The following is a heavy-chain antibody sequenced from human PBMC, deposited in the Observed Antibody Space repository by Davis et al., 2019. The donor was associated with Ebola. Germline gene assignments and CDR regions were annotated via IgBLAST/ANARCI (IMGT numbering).Heavy chain of an antibody. CDR2: INPSGGST. Sequence: ASVKVSCKASGYTFTSYYMHWVRQAPGQGLEWMGIINPSGGSTTYAQKFQGRVTMTRDTSASTVNMEVSGLRSEDTAVYYCARDTPTQWGGADYWGQGTLVTVSS. CDR1: GYTFTSYY. D-gene: IGHD1-26*01. CDR3: ARDTPTQWGGADY. V-gene: IGHV1-46*01. J-gene: IGHJ4*02.